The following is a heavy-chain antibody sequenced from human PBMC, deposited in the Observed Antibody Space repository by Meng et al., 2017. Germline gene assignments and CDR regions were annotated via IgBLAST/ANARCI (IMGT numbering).Heavy chain of an antibody. V-gene: IGHV7-4-1*02. Sequence: ASAMVFCKASGYTFISYTMNWVRQAPGQGLEWMGWINTNTGNPTYAQGCTGRFVLSLDTSVSAAYLQISSLQAEDTTVYYCARGAPPEHQLALIAHPHNFQHWGQGTLVTVSS. CDR1: GYTFISYT. CDR2: INTNTGNP. J-gene: IGHJ1*01. CDR3: ARGAPPEHQLALIAHPHNFQH. D-gene: IGHD6-13*01.